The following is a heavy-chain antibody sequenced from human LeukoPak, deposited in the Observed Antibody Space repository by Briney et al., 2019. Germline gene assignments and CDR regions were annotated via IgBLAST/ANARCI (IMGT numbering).Heavy chain of an antibody. Sequence: ASVKVSCKASGYTFTSYGISWVRQAPGQGLEWMGIINPSGGSTRYAQKFQGTVTMTRDTSTSTVYMELSSLRSGDTAIYYCARERPTIAARSSNWFDPWGQGTLVTVSS. CDR2: INPSGGST. J-gene: IGHJ5*02. V-gene: IGHV1-46*01. CDR3: ARERPTIAARSSNWFDP. D-gene: IGHD6-6*01. CDR1: GYTFTSYG.